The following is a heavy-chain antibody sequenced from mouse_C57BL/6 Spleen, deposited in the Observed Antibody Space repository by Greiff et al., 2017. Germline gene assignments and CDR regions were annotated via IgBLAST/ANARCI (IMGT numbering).Heavy chain of an antibody. V-gene: IGHV1-50*01. J-gene: IGHJ2*01. Sequence: QVQLQQPGAELVKPGASVKLSCKASGYTFTSYWMQWVKQRPGQGLEWIGEIDPSDSYTTYNQKFKGKATLTVDTYSSTAYLQLSSLTSKDAAVYYCESGRVVATRYYFDYWGKGTTLTVSS. CDR3: ESGRVVATRYYFDY. CDR1: GYTFTSYW. CDR2: IDPSDSYT. D-gene: IGHD1-1*01.